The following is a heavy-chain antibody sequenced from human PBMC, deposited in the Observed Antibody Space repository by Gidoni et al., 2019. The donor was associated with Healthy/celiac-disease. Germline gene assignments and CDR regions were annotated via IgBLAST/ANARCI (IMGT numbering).Heavy chain of an antibody. CDR1: GGYISSGGYY. CDR3: ARDHSDYYGSGSPVDWFDP. J-gene: IGHJ5*02. Sequence: QVQLQESGPGLVKPSPTLSLTCTVSGGYISSGGYYWSWIRQHPGKGLEWMWYIYYSGSTYYNPSLKSRVTISVDTSKNQFSLKLSSVTAADTAVYYCARDHSDYYGSGSPVDWFDPWGQGTLVTVSS. CDR2: IYYSGST. D-gene: IGHD3-10*01. V-gene: IGHV4-31*03.